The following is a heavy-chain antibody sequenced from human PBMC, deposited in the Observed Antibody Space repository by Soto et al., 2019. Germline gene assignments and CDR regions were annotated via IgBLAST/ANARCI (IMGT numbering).Heavy chain of an antibody. CDR2: MNPNSGNT. V-gene: IGHV1-8*01. CDR1: GYTFTSYD. J-gene: IGHJ3*02. Sequence: QVQLVQSGAEVKKPGASVKVSCKASGYTFTSYDINWVRQATGQGLESMGWMNPNSGNTGYAQKFQGRVTMTRNTSISTAYMELSSVRSEDTAVYYCAAGGITIFGVGAFDIWGQGTMVTVSS. D-gene: IGHD3-3*01. CDR3: AAGGITIFGVGAFDI.